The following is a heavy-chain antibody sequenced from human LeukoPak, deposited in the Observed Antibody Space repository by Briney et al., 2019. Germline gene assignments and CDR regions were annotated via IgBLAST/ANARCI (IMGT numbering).Heavy chain of an antibody. CDR2: MYPGDSDT. CDR1: GYSFSTYW. Sequence: GESLKISCRGSGYSFSTYWVGWVRQMPGKGLEWMGIMYPGDSDTRYSPSFQGQFTISADKTISTAYLQWSSLKASDTAMYYCARRDGYNMGAFDIWGQGTMVTVSS. V-gene: IGHV5-51*01. CDR3: ARRDGYNMGAFDI. D-gene: IGHD5-24*01. J-gene: IGHJ3*02.